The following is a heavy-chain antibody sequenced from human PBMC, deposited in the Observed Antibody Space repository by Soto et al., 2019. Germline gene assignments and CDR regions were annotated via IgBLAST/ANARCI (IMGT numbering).Heavy chain of an antibody. CDR1: GYTFTNYG. CDR3: ARTARVYCNNGICRIDHYDN. Sequence: QVQLVQSGPEVKKHGASVKVSCKASGYTFTNYGIGWVRQAPGQGLEWVGWISAYDGKPKYAQNLQGRVTMTTDTSASTAYMDLRTLRSDDTAVYYCARTARVYCNNGICRIDHYDNWGQGTLVTVSS. D-gene: IGHD2-8*01. J-gene: IGHJ4*02. CDR2: ISAYDGKP. V-gene: IGHV1-18*04.